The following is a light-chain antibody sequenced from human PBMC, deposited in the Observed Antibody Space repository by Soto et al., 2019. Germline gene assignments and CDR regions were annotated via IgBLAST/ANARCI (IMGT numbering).Light chain of an antibody. Sequence: EIVMTQSPATLSVSPGERATLSCRASQSVGSDLAWYQQKPGQAPRLVIYGASTRVTGIPARFSGSGSGTEFALTISRLQSEDFAVYYCQKYNNWPSWTFGQGTKVDIK. CDR3: QKYNNWPSWT. J-gene: IGKJ1*01. CDR1: QSVGSD. CDR2: GAS. V-gene: IGKV3-15*01.